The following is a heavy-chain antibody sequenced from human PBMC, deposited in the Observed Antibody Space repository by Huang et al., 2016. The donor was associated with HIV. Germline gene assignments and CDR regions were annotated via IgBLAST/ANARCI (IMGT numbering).Heavy chain of an antibody. D-gene: IGHD3-22*01. CDR1: GFTFSSYA. J-gene: IGHJ3*02. Sequence: EVQLLESGGGLVQPGGSLRLSCAASGFTFSSYAMSWVRQAPGKGLEWVSAISGSGGSTYYADAVKGRFTISRDNSKNTLYMQMKSLRAEDTAVYYCAKDSEPYYYDSSGYYRDDAFDIWGQGTMVTVSS. CDR2: ISGSGGST. CDR3: AKDSEPYYYDSSGYYRDDAFDI. V-gene: IGHV3-23*01.